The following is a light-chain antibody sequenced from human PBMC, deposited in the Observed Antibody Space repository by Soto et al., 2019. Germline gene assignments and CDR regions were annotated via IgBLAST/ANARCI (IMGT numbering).Light chain of an antibody. V-gene: IGKV3-11*01. CDR1: QSVSSY. CDR3: QQRSNWPPYT. Sequence: EIVLTQSPATLSLSPGERATLSCRASQSVSSYLAWYQQKPGQAPRLLIYDASNRATGIPARFSGSGSGTDFTLTISSLEPEDRAVYYLQQRSNWPPYTFGQGTKLEIK. CDR2: DAS. J-gene: IGKJ2*01.